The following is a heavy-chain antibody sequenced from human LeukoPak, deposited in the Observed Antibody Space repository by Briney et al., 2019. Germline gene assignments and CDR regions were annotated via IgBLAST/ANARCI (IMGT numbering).Heavy chain of an antibody. Sequence: PGGSLRLSCAASGFTFSSYAMSWVRQAPGKGLEWVSAISGSGGSTYYADSVKGRFTISRDNAKNSLYLQMNSLRAEDTALYYCASGGRNGDNWFDPWGQGTLVTVSS. CDR1: GFTFSSYA. V-gene: IGHV3-23*01. CDR3: ASGGRNGDNWFDP. D-gene: IGHD2-15*01. J-gene: IGHJ5*02. CDR2: ISGSGGST.